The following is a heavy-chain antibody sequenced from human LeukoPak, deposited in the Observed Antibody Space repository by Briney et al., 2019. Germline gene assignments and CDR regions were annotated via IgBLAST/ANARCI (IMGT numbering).Heavy chain of an antibody. J-gene: IGHJ3*02. Sequence: GASVKVSCKASGYTLTSYDINWVRQATGQGLEWMGWMNPNSGNTGYAQKFQGRVTMTRNTSISTAYMELSSLRSEDTAVYYCARVGSYFNLGAAFDIWGQGTMVTVSS. CDR1: GYTLTSYD. CDR3: ARVGSYFNLGAAFDI. V-gene: IGHV1-8*01. CDR2: MNPNSGNT. D-gene: IGHD1-26*01.